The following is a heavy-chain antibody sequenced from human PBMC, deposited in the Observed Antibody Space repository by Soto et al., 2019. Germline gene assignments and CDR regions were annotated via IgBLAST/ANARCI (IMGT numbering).Heavy chain of an antibody. CDR2: ISYIGKT. V-gene: IGHV4-39*01. CDR1: GGSISSSSYY. CDR3: ASPYYDFSGDNTLDL. J-gene: IGHJ3*01. D-gene: IGHD3-3*01. Sequence: SETLSLTCTVSGGSISSSSYYWGWIRQPPGKGLEWIGSISYIGKTYYNPSLKSRATISVDTSKNQISLKLSSVAAADAAVYFCASPYYDFSGDNTLDLWGQGAMVTVSS.